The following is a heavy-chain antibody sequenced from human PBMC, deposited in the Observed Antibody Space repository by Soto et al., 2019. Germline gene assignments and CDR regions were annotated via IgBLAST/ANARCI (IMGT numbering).Heavy chain of an antibody. D-gene: IGHD2-21*02. CDR3: ARVKVVTATDF. CDR1: GFTFSSCS. V-gene: IGHV3-48*02. J-gene: IGHJ4*02. CDR2: ISSSSSTI. Sequence: GGSLRLSCAASGFTFSSCSMNWVRQAPGKGLEWVSYISSSSSTIYYADSVKGRFTISRDNAKNSLYLQMHSLRDGDTAVYYCARVKVVTATDFWGQGTLVTVSS.